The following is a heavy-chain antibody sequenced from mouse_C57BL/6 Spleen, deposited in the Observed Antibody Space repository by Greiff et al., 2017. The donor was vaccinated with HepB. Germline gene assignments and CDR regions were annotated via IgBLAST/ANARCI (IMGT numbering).Heavy chain of an antibody. CDR1: GYTFTSYW. V-gene: IGHV1-69*01. CDR3: ARRGLAGTGFDY. D-gene: IGHD4-1*01. J-gene: IGHJ2*01. CDR2: IDPSDSYT. Sequence: QVQLQQPGAELVMPGASVKLSCKASGYTFTSYWMHWVKQRPGQGLEWIGEIDPSDSYTNYNQKFKGKSTLTVDKSSSTAYMQLSRLTSEDSAVYYCARRGLAGTGFDYWGQGTTLTVSS.